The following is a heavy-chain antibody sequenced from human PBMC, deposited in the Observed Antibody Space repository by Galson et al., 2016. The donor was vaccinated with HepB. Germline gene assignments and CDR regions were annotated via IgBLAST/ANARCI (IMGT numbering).Heavy chain of an antibody. V-gene: IGHV4-59*01. D-gene: IGHD3-22*01. J-gene: IGHJ6*02. Sequence: SETLSLTCTLSGDSITTCYWTWIRQPPGKGLEWIGYIHDSGSTNYSPTLKRRVTMSVDTSTNQFSLNLNSVTAADTAVYYCVRDAWGNYHENSGLWEYYGMDVWGQGTTVTVSS. CDR3: VRDAWGNYHENSGLWEYYGMDV. CDR1: GDSITTCY. CDR2: IHDSGST.